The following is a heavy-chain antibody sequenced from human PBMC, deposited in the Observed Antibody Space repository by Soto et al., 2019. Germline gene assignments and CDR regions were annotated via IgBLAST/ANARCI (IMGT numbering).Heavy chain of an antibody. CDR3: ARERSGWYLDY. Sequence: SETLSLTCTVSGGSTSSDYWSWIRQPPGKGLEWIGYIYNSGSTKYNPSLKSRVTISVDTSKSQFSLRLSSVTAADTAVYYCARERSGWYLDYWGQGTLVTSPQ. V-gene: IGHV4-4*08. J-gene: IGHJ4*02. CDR2: IYNSGST. CDR1: GGSTSSDY. D-gene: IGHD6-19*01.